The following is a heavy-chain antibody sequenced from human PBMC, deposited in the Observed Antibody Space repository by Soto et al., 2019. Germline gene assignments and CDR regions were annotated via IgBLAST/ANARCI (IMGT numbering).Heavy chain of an antibody. CDR3: VREMPVPIRGGYYYYSVLDA. CDR2: LKSDGRDT. D-gene: IGHD2-2*01. V-gene: IGHV3-74*01. J-gene: IGHJ6*02. Sequence: SLRLSCAASGFSFNDNWMHWVRQAPGKGLMWVSRLKSDGRDTIYADSVKGRFTVSRDSAKNTLYLQMNSLRVEDTAVYYCVREMPVPIRGGYYYYSVLDAWGPGTTVTVSS. CDR1: GFSFNDNW.